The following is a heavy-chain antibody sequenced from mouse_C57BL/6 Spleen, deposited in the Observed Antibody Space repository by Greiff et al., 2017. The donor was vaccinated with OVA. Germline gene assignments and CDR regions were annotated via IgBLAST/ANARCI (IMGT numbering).Heavy chain of an antibody. CDR3: ARGGYYGSSYEYFDY. Sequence: QVQLQQPGAELVKPGASVKMSCKASGYTFTSYWITWVKQRPGQGLEWIGDIYPGSGSTNYNEKFKSKATLTVDTSSSTAYMQLSSLTSEDSAVYDGARGGYYGSSYEYFDYWGQGTTLTVSS. CDR2: IYPGSGST. D-gene: IGHD1-1*01. CDR1: GYTFTSYW. V-gene: IGHV1-55*01. J-gene: IGHJ2*01.